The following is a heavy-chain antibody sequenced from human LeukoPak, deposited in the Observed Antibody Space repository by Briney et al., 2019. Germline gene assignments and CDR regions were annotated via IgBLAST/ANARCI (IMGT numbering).Heavy chain of an antibody. J-gene: IGHJ4*02. V-gene: IGHV4-59*08. CDR2: IYYSGST. CDR3: ARRQPPYYYGSGSPIGGFDY. CDR1: GGSISSYY. Sequence: PSETLSLTCTVSGGSISSYYWSWIRQPPGKGLEWIGYIYYSGSTNYNPSLKSRVTISVDTSKNQFSLKLSSVTAADTAVYYCARRQPPYYYGSGSPIGGFDYWGQGTLVTVSS. D-gene: IGHD3-10*01.